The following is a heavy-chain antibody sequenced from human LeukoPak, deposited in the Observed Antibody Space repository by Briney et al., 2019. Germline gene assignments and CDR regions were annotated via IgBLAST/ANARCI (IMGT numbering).Heavy chain of an antibody. J-gene: IGHJ4*02. CDR3: AKDLQYYYGSGSSDY. V-gene: IGHV3-23*01. D-gene: IGHD3-10*01. CDR2: ISGSGGST. CDR1: GFTFSSYG. Sequence: PGGSLRLSCAASGFTFSSYGMSWVRQAPGKGLEWVSAISGSGGSTYYADSVSRRFTISRDNSKNTLYLQMNSLRAEDTAVYYCAKDLQYYYGSGSSDYWGQGTLVTVSS.